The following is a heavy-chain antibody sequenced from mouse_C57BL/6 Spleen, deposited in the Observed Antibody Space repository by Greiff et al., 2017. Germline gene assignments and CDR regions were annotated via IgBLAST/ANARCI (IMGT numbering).Heavy chain of an antibody. CDR2: LYPGDGDT. J-gene: IGHJ2*01. CDR1: GYAFSSSW. V-gene: IGHV1-82*01. D-gene: IGHD1-1*01. CDR3: ARGGYGSSFDY. Sequence: VQLQQSGPELVKPGASVKISCKASGYAFSSSWMNWVKQRPGKGLEWIGRLYPGDGDTNYNGKFKGKATLTADKSSSTAYMQLSSLTSEDSAVYFCARGGYGSSFDYWGQGTTLTVSS.